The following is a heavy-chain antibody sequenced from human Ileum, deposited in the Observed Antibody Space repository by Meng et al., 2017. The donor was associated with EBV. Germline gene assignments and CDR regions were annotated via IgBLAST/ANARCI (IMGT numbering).Heavy chain of an antibody. CDR2: MSYSGST. J-gene: IGHJ4*02. CDR3: AGDPHSGSPH. Sequence: QVELQEYGQGLVNPSETLSLTCTFAGGSVSSAHSFWTWIRPPPGKGLEWIGYMSYSGSTNYSPPLESRVTISVDTSKNQFSLKLSSVTAADTAVYYCAGDPHSGSPHWGQGTLVTVSS. D-gene: IGHD1-26*01. V-gene: IGHV4-61*01. CDR1: GGSVSSAHSF.